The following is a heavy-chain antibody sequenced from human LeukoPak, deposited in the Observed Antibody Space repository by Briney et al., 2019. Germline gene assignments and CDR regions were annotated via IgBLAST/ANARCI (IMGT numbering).Heavy chain of an antibody. V-gene: IGHV1-3*03. J-gene: IGHJ4*02. CDR2: INAGNGNT. CDR3: ARGPKPYYYDSSGYPHFDY. Sequence: ASVKVSCKASGYTFTSYAMHWVRQAPGQRLEWMGWINAGNGNTKYSQEFQGRVTITRDTSASTAYMELSSLRSEDMAVYYCARGPKPYYYDSSGYPHFDYWGQGTLVTVFS. D-gene: IGHD3-22*01. CDR1: GYTFTSYA.